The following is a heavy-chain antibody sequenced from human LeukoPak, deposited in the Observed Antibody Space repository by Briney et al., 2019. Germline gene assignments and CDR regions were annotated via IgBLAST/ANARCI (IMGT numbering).Heavy chain of an antibody. CDR2: ISAYNGNT. D-gene: IGHD3-22*01. V-gene: IGHV1-18*01. Sequence: ASVKVSCKASGGTFSSYGISWVRQAPGQGLEWMGWISAYNGNTNYAQKLQGRVTMTTDTSTSTAYMGLRSLRSDDTAVYYCARDGTDYYDSSGYYSPDYWGQGTLVTVSS. CDR3: ARDGTDYYDSSGYYSPDY. J-gene: IGHJ4*02. CDR1: GGTFSSYG.